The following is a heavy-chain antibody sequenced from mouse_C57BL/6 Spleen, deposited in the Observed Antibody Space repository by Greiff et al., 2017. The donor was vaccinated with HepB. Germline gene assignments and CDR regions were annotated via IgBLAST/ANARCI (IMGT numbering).Heavy chain of an antibody. D-gene: IGHD1-1*01. Sequence: DVKLVESGGGLVQPGGSLKLSCAASGFTFSDYYMYWVRQTPEKRLEWVAYISNGGGSTYYPDTVKGRFTISRDNAKNTLYLQMSRLKSEDTAMYYCARSDYYGSYYFDYWGQGTTLTVSS. CDR2: ISNGGGST. CDR1: GFTFSDYY. CDR3: ARSDYYGSYYFDY. J-gene: IGHJ2*01. V-gene: IGHV5-12*01.